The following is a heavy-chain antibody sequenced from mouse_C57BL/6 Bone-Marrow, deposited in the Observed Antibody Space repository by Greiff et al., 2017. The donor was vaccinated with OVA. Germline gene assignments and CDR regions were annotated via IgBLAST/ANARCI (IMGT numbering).Heavy chain of an antibody. Sequence: VQLQQSGAELVRPGASVKLSCTASGFNIKDDYMHWVKQRPEQGLEWIGWIDPDTGDTDYASKFQGKATITADTSSNTAYLQLSSLTSEDTAVYYWLYDYDGGWFAYWGQGTLVTVSA. CDR2: IDPDTGDT. V-gene: IGHV14-4*01. CDR3: LYDYDGGWFAY. CDR1: GFNIKDDY. J-gene: IGHJ3*01. D-gene: IGHD2-4*01.